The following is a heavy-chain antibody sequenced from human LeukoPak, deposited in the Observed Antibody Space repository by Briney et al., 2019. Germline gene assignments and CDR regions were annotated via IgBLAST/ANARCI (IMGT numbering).Heavy chain of an antibody. CDR3: ARDRSIVGATFRDY. Sequence: SETLSLTCAVYGGSFSGYYWSWIRQPPGKGLEWIGEINHSGSTNYNPSLKSRVTISVDTSKNQFSLKLSSVTAADTAVYYCARDRSIVGATFRDYWGQGTLVTVSS. J-gene: IGHJ4*02. CDR2: INHSGST. D-gene: IGHD1-26*01. CDR1: GGSFSGYY. V-gene: IGHV4-34*01.